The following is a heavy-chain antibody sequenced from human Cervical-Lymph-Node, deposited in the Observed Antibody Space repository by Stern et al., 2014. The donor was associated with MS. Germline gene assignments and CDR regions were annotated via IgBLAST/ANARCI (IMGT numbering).Heavy chain of an antibody. D-gene: IGHD6-19*01. CDR2: IGSAGDT. V-gene: IGHV3-13*01. CDR3: ARGAYASGWYHYGMDV. Sequence: EVQLVDSGGGLVQPGGSLRLSCAASGFSFSSYDMLWVRQAPGEGLEWASAIGSAGDTYYLGSVKGRFTISREDAKNSFFLQMSNLKVEDTAVYYCARGAYASGWYHYGMDVWGHGTAVTVAS. J-gene: IGHJ6*02. CDR1: GFSFSSYD.